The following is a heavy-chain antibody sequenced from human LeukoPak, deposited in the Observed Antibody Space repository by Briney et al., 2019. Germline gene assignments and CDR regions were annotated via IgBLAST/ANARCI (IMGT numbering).Heavy chain of an antibody. Sequence: ASVKVSCKASGYTFTRYAISWVRQAPGQGLEWMGWISTYNGDTNYAQNLQGRVTMTRDTSTSTAYMELRSLRSDDTAVYYCARDPSNTSGRYIYFDCWSQGTLVTVSS. CDR1: GYTFTRYA. D-gene: IGHD6-19*01. V-gene: IGHV1-18*04. CDR3: ARDPSNTSGRYIYFDC. CDR2: ISTYNGDT. J-gene: IGHJ4*02.